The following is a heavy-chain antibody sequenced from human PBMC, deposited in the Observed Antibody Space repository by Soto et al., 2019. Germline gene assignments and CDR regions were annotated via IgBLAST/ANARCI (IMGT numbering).Heavy chain of an antibody. CDR2: IKQDGSER. CDR3: ARDVGPITIFGEALSGYFDF. D-gene: IGHD3-3*01. V-gene: IGHV3-7*03. Sequence: EVQLVESGGGLVQPGGSLRLSCAVSGFSFGTYWMSWVRQALGKGLEWLASIKQDGSERYYLDSVKGRFTISRDNAKDSLSLQMNSLRGEDTAFYYCARDVGPITIFGEALSGYFDFWGQGTLVTVSS. J-gene: IGHJ4*02. CDR1: GFSFGTYW.